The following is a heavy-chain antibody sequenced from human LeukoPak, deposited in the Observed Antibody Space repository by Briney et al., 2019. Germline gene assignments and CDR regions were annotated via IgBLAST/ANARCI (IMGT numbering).Heavy chain of an antibody. Sequence: ASVKVSCKASGYIFTGYYMHWVRQAPGQGLEWMGWINPDSGATDYAQNFQGRVTMTRDTSISTDYMELSRLRSDDTAVYYCARPVGSGSPSAFDIWGQGTMVTVSS. CDR3: ARPVGSGSPSAFDI. V-gene: IGHV1-2*02. CDR1: GYIFTGYY. D-gene: IGHD3-10*01. J-gene: IGHJ3*02. CDR2: INPDSGAT.